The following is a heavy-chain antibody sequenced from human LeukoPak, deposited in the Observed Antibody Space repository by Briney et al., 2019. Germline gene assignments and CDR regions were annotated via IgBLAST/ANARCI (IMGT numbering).Heavy chain of an antibody. V-gene: IGHV1-2*02. CDR2: INPNSGGT. CDR3: ARALDSVSYFDY. Sequence: ASVKVSCKASGYTFTGYYIHWVRQAPGQGLEWIAWINPNSGGTNHAQKFQGRVTMTSDTSIGTVYMELSRLRSDDTAVYYCARALDSVSYFDYWGQGTLVTVSS. J-gene: IGHJ4*02. CDR1: GYTFTGYY. D-gene: IGHD2-21*01.